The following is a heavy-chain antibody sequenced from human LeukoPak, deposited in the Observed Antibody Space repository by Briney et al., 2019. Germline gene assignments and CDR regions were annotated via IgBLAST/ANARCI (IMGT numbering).Heavy chain of an antibody. Sequence: SETLSLTCTVSGGSISSYYWSWIRQPPGKGLEWIGYIYYGGSTNYNPSLKSRVTISVDTSKNQFSLKLSSVTAADTAVYYCARHPSAFDSSPQDTDYWGQGTLVTVSS. D-gene: IGHD3-22*01. CDR3: ARHPSAFDSSPQDTDY. CDR1: GGSISSYY. J-gene: IGHJ4*02. V-gene: IGHV4-59*08. CDR2: IYYGGST.